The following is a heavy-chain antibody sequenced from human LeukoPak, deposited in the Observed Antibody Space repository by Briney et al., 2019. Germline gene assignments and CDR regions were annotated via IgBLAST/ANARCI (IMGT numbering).Heavy chain of an antibody. CDR2: ISSGGNVE. V-gene: IGHV3-48*03. Sequence: GGSLRLSCAASGFTFSSYEMNWVRQAPGKGLEWVAHISSGGNVEYYLDSVRGRFTMSRDNAKSLLFLQMNSLRAEDTAVYYCARDTLNGPFVISLDYWGQEALVTVSS. CDR1: GFTFSSYE. J-gene: IGHJ4*02. CDR3: ARDTLNGPFVISLDY. D-gene: IGHD3-9*01.